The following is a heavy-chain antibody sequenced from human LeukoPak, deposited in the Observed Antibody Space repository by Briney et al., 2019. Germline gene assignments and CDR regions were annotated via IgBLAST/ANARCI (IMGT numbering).Heavy chain of an antibody. Sequence: SVKVSCKASGDTFTNYAINWVRQAPGQGLEWMGRIIPILGTANYAQKFQGRVTITTDESTSTAYMELSSLRSEDTAVYYCASGSRGYCSGGSCYPGLGYWGQGTLVTVSS. J-gene: IGHJ4*02. CDR1: GDTFTNYA. D-gene: IGHD2-15*01. V-gene: IGHV1-69*11. CDR3: ASGSRGYCSGGSCYPGLGY. CDR2: IIPILGTA.